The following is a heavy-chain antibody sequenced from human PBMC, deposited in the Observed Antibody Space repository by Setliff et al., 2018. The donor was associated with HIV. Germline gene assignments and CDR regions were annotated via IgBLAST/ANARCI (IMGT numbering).Heavy chain of an antibody. CDR2: IFYSGST. J-gene: IGHJ4*02. D-gene: IGHD1-26*01. CDR1: GGSLSNYY. V-gene: IGHV4-59*08. CDR3: ARHRPGTAYFDY. Sequence: PSETLSLTCTVSGGSLSNYYWSWIRQSPGKGLEWIGYIFYSGSTNYNPSLKSRVTVSLDTPKNQLSLKLNSVTATDTAVYYCARHRPGTAYFDYWGQGTLVTVSS.